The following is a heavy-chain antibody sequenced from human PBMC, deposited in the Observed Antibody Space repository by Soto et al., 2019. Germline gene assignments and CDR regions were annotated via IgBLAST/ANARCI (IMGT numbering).Heavy chain of an antibody. Sequence: PGXSLNISCKGSGYSFTNYWLTWLRQIPVKGLEWRGRIDPSDSYTNYSPSFQGHVTISADKSISTAYLQWSSLKASDTAMYYCARRIAAAGSYNWFDPWGQGTLVTVSS. CDR3: ARRIAAAGSYNWFDP. D-gene: IGHD6-13*01. V-gene: IGHV5-10-1*01. CDR2: IDPSDSYT. CDR1: GYSFTNYW. J-gene: IGHJ5*02.